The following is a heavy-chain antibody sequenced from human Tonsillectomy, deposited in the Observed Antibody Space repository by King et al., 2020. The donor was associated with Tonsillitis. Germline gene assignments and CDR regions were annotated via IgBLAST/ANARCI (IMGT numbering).Heavy chain of an antibody. CDR2: IRSKAYGGTT. J-gene: IGHJ4*02. V-gene: IGHV3-49*03. CDR1: GFTFGDYA. Sequence: VQLVESGGGLVQPGRSLRLSCTASGFTFGDYAMSWFRQAPGKGLEWVGFIRSKAYGGTTEYAASVKGRFTISRDDSKSIAYLQMNSLKTEDTAVYYCTRGPDTTMVTFWPLGYWGQGTLVTVSS. D-gene: IGHD5-18*01. CDR3: TRGPDTTMVTFWPLGY.